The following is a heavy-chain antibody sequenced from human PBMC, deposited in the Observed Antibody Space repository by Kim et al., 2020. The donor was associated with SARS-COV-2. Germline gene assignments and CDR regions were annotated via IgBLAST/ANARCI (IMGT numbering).Heavy chain of an antibody. V-gene: IGHV3-74*01. D-gene: IGHD2-21*01. Sequence: ADSVKGRINISGDNAKNTLDMQMNSLRADDTAVYYCASRINGGNSGIDFWGQGTLVTVSS. J-gene: IGHJ4*02. CDR3: ASRINGGNSGIDF.